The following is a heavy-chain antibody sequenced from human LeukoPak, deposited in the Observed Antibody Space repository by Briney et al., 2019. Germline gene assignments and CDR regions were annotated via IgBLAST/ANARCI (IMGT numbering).Heavy chain of an antibody. CDR2: ISGSGEST. V-gene: IGHV3-23*01. J-gene: IGHJ4*02. CDR1: GLTFSASV. Sequence: GGSLRLSCDASGLTFSASVMTWVRQPPGKALGWVSGISGSGESTYYAGSVKGRFTISRDNSKNTLYLQMNSLRAEDTALYYCAKVTYYRDSAGYLVDYWGQGTLVTVSS. CDR3: AKVTYYRDSAGYLVDY. D-gene: IGHD3-22*01.